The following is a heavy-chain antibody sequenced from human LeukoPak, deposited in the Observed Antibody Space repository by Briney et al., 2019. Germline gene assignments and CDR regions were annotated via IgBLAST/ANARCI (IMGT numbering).Heavy chain of an antibody. CDR1: GGSISSYY. J-gene: IGHJ4*02. D-gene: IGHD3-16*01. Sequence: SDTLSLTCTVSGGSISSYYWSWILHPPGTGLEWIGYIYYSGSTNYNPSLKSRVTISVDTSKNQFSLKLSSVTAADTAVYYCARHPYSDDSFDYWGQGTLVTVSS. V-gene: IGHV4-59*08. CDR2: IYYSGST. CDR3: ARHPYSDDSFDY.